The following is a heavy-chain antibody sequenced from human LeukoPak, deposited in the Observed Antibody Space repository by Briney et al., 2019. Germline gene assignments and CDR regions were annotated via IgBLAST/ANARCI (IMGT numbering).Heavy chain of an antibody. D-gene: IGHD6-13*01. J-gene: IGHJ5*02. CDR3: ARLRGIAAAGASWFDP. CDR2: IYYSGSP. Sequence: PSETLSLTCTVSGGSISSYYWSWIRQPPGKGLEWIGYIYYSGSPNYNPSLKSRVTISVDTSKNQFSLKLSSVTAADTAVYYCARLRGIAAAGASWFDPWGQGTLVTVSS. V-gene: IGHV4-59*08. CDR1: GGSISSYY.